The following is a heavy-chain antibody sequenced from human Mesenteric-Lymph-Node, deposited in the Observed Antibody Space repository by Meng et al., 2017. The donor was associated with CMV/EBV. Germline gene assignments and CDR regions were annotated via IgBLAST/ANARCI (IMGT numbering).Heavy chain of an antibody. J-gene: IGHJ4*02. Sequence: GGSLRLSCAASGFTFSSYSMNWVRQAPGKGLEWVSSISSSSSYIYYADSVKGRFTISRDNAKNSLYLQMNSLRAEDTAVYYCAKDISGGLNYFDYWGQGTLVTVSS. V-gene: IGHV3-21*01. CDR3: AKDISGGLNYFDY. CDR2: ISSSSSYI. D-gene: IGHD1-26*01. CDR1: GFTFSSYS.